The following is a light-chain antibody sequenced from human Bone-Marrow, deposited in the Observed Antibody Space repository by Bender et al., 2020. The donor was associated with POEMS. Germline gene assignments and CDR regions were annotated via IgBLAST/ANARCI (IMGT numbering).Light chain of an antibody. V-gene: IGLV2-14*02. CDR1: SSDVGSYKF. CDR3: SSYTSSSTLWV. CDR2: EGS. J-gene: IGLJ3*02. Sequence: QSVLTQPPSVSGAPGQRVTISCTGTSSDVGSYKFVSWYQRHPGKAPTVMIYEGSKRPSGVSNRFSGSKSGNTASLTISGLQPEDEADYYCSSYTSSSTLWVFGGGTKLTVL.